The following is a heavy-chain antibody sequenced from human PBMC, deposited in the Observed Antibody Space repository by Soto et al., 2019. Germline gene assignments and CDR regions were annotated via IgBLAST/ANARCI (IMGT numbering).Heavy chain of an antibody. J-gene: IGHJ6*02. CDR3: ARDPGGSSWYNYYYYFGMDV. Sequence: EVQLVESGGGLVQPGGSLRLSCAASGFTFSSYWMSWVRQAPGKGLEWVANIKQDGSEKYYVDSVKGRFTISRDNAKNSLYLQMNSLSAEDTAVYYCARDPGGSSWYNYYYYFGMDVWGQGTTVTVSS. V-gene: IGHV3-7*01. CDR2: IKQDGSEK. D-gene: IGHD6-13*01. CDR1: GFTFSSYW.